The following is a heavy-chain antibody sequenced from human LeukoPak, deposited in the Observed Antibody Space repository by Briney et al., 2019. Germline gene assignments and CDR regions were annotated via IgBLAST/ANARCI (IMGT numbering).Heavy chain of an antibody. CDR1: GFTVSINF. V-gene: IGHV3-53*01. CDR2: IYSGGST. Sequence: PGGSLRLSCAASGFTVSINFMSGVRQAPGKGLEWVSVIYSGGSTYYADSVKGRFTISRDNSKNTLYLQMNSPRAEDTAVYYCAREKQSSGGFDPRGQGTLVTVSS. D-gene: IGHD2-15*01. J-gene: IGHJ5*02. CDR3: AREKQSSGGFDP.